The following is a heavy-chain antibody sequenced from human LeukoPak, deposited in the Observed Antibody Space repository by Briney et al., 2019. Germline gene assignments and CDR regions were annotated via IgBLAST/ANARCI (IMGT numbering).Heavy chain of an antibody. V-gene: IGHV4-59*12. Sequence: SETLSLTCTVSGGSISSYYWSWIRQPPGKGLEWIGYMYYSGSTYYNPSLKSRLNMTVDRSKNQLSLKLNSVTAADTAIYYCAREVPGSANNWLDPWGQGTLVTVSS. CDR1: GGSISSYY. CDR3: AREVPGSANNWLDP. D-gene: IGHD3-10*01. CDR2: MYYSGST. J-gene: IGHJ5*02.